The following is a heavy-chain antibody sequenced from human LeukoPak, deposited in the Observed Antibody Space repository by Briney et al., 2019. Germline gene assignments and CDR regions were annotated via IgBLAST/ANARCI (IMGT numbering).Heavy chain of an antibody. CDR1: GFTFSSYS. CDR2: ISSSSSYI. CDR3: ARNSGYDLGESSAFDY. D-gene: IGHD5-12*01. V-gene: IGHV3-21*01. J-gene: IGHJ4*02. Sequence: PGGSLGLSCAASGFTFSSYSMNWVRQAPGKGLEWVSSISSSSSYIYYADSVKGRFTISRDNAKNSLYLQMNSLRAEDTAVYYCARNSGYDLGESSAFDYWGQGTLVTVSS.